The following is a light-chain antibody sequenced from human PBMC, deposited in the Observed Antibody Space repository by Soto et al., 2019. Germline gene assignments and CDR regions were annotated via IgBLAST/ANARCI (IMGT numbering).Light chain of an antibody. CDR1: QTIRGL. J-gene: IGKJ4*01. V-gene: IGKV3-11*01. Sequence: EIVLTQSPATLSLSPGERATLSCRTSQTIRGLLNWYQQRPGQAPRLLIYDTSNRATDIPARFSGSGSGTDFILTISSLDPEDFGVYYCQQYGNSPLTFGGGTKVEIK. CDR3: QQYGNSPLT. CDR2: DTS.